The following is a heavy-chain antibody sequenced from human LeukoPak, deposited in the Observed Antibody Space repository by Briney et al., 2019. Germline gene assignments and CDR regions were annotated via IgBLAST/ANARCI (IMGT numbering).Heavy chain of an antibody. J-gene: IGHJ6*03. CDR3: ARTTEGGYTYGYFYYYYMDV. V-gene: IGHV4-59*01. CDR1: GGSISNKY. D-gene: IGHD5-18*01. Sequence: PSETLSLTCTVSGGSISNKYWSWIRQPPGKGLEWIGYIYYSGSTNYNPSLKSRVTISVDTSKNQFSLKLTSVTAADTAVYYCARTTEGGYTYGYFYYYYMDVWGKGTTVTISS. CDR2: IYYSGST.